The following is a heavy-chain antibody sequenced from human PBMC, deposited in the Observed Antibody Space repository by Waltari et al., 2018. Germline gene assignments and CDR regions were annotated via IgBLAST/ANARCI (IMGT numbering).Heavy chain of an antibody. J-gene: IGHJ4*02. Sequence: QITLKESGPTLVKPTQTLTLTCTFSGFSLSTSGVGVGWIRQPPGKALEWLALIYWNDDKRYSPSLKSRLTITKDTSKNQVVLTITNMDPVDTATYYCAHHPVCSDYPPFFDYWGQGTLVTVSS. CDR3: AHHPVCSDYPPFFDY. D-gene: IGHD3-22*01. CDR2: IYWNDDK. V-gene: IGHV2-5*01. CDR1: GFSLSTSGVG.